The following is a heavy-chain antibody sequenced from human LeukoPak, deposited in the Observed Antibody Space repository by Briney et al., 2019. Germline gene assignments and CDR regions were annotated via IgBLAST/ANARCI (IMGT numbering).Heavy chain of an antibody. V-gene: IGHV4-39*01. CDR3: ARLEQELDVIDS. D-gene: IGHD6-13*01. CDR2: MPYSGRT. CDR1: GGSVSSSSYF. Sequence: SETLSLTCTVSGGSVSSSSYFWGWIRQPPGKGLEWIGSMPYSGRTYDNVSLKSRITISLDTSKNQFSLRLSSVTATDTAVYYCARLEQELDVIDSWGQGTLVTVSS. J-gene: IGHJ4*02.